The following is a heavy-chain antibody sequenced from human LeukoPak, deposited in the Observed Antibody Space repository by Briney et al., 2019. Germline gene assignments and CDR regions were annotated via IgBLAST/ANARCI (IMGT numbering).Heavy chain of an antibody. D-gene: IGHD2-21*02. V-gene: IGHV1-18*01. CDR3: ASLVTISAWPPAFDI. CDR1: GYTFTSYG. J-gene: IGHJ3*02. Sequence: GASVKVSCKASGYTFTSYGISWVRQAPGQGLEWMGWISAYNGNTNYAQKFQGRVTMTEDTSTDTAYMELSSLRSEDTAVYYCASLVTISAWPPAFDIWGQGTMVTVSS. CDR2: ISAYNGNT.